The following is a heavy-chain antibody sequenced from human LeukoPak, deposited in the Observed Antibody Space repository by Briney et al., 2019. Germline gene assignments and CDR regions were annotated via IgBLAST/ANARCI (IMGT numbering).Heavy chain of an antibody. CDR2: INAYNGNT. V-gene: IGHV1-18*01. J-gene: IGHJ4*02. CDR3: ARFISGYYYYFDY. Sequence: ASVKVSCKTSGYTFTGYGITWVRQAPGQGLEWMGWINAYNGNTDYSQKLQGRVTMTTDTSTSTAYIELRSLRSDDTAVYYCARFISGYYYYFDYWGQGTLVTVSS. D-gene: IGHD5-12*01. CDR1: GYTFTGYG.